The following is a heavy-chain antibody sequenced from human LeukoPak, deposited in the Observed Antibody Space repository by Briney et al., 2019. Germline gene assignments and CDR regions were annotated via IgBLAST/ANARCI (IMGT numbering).Heavy chain of an antibody. D-gene: IGHD3-10*01. CDR1: GYTFTGYY. Sequence: ASVKVSCKASGYTFTGYYMHWVRQAPGQGLEWMGWINPNSGGTNYAQKFQGRVTMTRDTSISTAYMELSRLRSDDTAVYYCARAPGAITIVRGAHMDVWGKGTTVTISS. CDR3: ARAPGAITIVRGAHMDV. V-gene: IGHV1-2*02. CDR2: INPNSGGT. J-gene: IGHJ6*03.